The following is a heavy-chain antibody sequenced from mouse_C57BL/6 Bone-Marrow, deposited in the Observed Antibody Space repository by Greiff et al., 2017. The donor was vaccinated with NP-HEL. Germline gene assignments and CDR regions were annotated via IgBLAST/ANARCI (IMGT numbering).Heavy chain of an antibody. D-gene: IGHD2-1*01. J-gene: IGHJ4*01. Sequence: QVQLQQPGAELVKPGASVKMSCKASGYTFTSYWITWVKQRPGQGLEWIGDIYPGSGSTNYNEKFKSKATLTVDTSSSTAYMQLSSLTSEDSAVYYCARGEIYYGNHYAMDYWGQGTSVTVSS. CDR1: GYTFTSYW. V-gene: IGHV1-55*01. CDR3: ARGEIYYGNHYAMDY. CDR2: IYPGSGST.